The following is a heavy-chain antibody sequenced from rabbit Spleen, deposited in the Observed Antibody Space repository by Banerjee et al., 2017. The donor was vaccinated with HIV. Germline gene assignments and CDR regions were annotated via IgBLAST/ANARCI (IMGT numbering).Heavy chain of an antibody. J-gene: IGHJ4*01. D-gene: IGHD1-1*01. CDR3: ARDLLGVIGWNFYL. CDR1: GFSFDSNHY. V-gene: IGHV1S40*01. Sequence: QSLEESGGDLVKPEGSLTLTCTASGFSFDSNHYMCWVRQAPGKGLEWIACINAATAKPVYATWAKGRFTISRTSSTTVTLRMTSLTAADRATYFCARDLLGVIGWNFYLWGPGTLVTVS. CDR2: INAATAKP.